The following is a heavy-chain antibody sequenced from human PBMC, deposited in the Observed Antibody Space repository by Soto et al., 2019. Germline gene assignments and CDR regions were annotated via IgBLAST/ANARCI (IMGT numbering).Heavy chain of an antibody. D-gene: IGHD4-4*01. Sequence: QVQLQESGPGLVNPSATLSLSCTVSGGSISGHFWSWIRQPPGKGLEWIGCIHSSGGTDFNPSLKSRVTISVDTSKNHFSLELRSVTAADTAMYFCARGRSNWDYWGQGTLVTVSS. V-gene: IGHV4-59*11. CDR1: GGSISGHF. CDR3: ARGRSNWDY. CDR2: IHSSGGT. J-gene: IGHJ4*02.